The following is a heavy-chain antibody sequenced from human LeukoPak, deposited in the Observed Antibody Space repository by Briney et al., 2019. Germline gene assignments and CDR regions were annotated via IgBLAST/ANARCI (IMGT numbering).Heavy chain of an antibody. Sequence: SSETLSLTCTVSGGSISNYFWSWIRQPPGKGLEWIGYIYYSGSTKYNPSLKSRVTISVDTSKNQFSLKLSSVTAADTAVYYCARVIRGSGSEYFQHWGQGALVTVSS. J-gene: IGHJ1*01. CDR2: IYYSGST. CDR1: GGSISNYF. D-gene: IGHD3-10*01. V-gene: IGHV4-59*12. CDR3: ARVIRGSGSEYFQH.